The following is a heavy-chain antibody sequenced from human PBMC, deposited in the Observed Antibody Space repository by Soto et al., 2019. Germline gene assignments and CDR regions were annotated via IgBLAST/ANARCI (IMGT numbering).Heavy chain of an antibody. CDR2: INAILGIA. CDR3: ARDRPIAVANNYYYYGMDV. D-gene: IGHD6-19*01. J-gene: IGHJ6*02. V-gene: IGHV1-69*04. CDR1: GYTFTSYA. Sequence: SVKVSCKASGYTFTSYAMHWVRQAPGQRLEWMGRINAILGIANYAQKFQGRVTITADKSTSTAYMELSSLRSEDTAVYYCARDRPIAVANNYYYYGMDVWGQGTTVTVSS.